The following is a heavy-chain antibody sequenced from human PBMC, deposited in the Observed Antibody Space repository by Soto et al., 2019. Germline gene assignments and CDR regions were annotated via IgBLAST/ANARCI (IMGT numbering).Heavy chain of an antibody. V-gene: IGHV4-59*01. CDR3: ARGEWFRRGYVMDV. Sequence: QVQLQASGPGLVKPSETPSLTCTVSGDSISTAYWSWIRQTPGKSLEYIGFIYNGGSPNYSPSLERRVTISPDTAKNQFFLKLTSLTAADTAIYYCARGEWFRRGYVMDVCGPGTTGTVS. J-gene: IGHJ6*02. D-gene: IGHD3-3*01. CDR2: IYNGGSP. CDR1: GDSISTAY.